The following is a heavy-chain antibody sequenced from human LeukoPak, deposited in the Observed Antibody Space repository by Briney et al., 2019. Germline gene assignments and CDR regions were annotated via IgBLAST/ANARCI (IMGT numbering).Heavy chain of an antibody. J-gene: IGHJ4*02. CDR3: ASQFWWAAVAGTALDY. Sequence: GGSLRLSCAASGFTFSRYWMRWVRQAPGKGLEWVANIKEDGSEKYYVDSVKGRFTISRDNAKNPLYLQMNSLRAEDTAVYYCASQFWWAAVAGTALDYWGQGTRVTVSS. D-gene: IGHD6-19*01. CDR1: GFTFSRYW. CDR2: IKEDGSEK. V-gene: IGHV3-7*05.